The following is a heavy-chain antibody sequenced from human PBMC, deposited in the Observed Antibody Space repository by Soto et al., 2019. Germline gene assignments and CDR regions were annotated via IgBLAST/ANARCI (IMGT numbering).Heavy chain of an antibody. D-gene: IGHD6-13*01. CDR3: AKDMAAGTDLYYYGMDV. J-gene: IGHJ6*02. Sequence: GGSLRLSCAASGFTFNTFALTWVRQAPGKGLEWVSSITVDGGSTYYVDSVKGRFTVSRDNSKNTLYLQMNSLRAEDTAVYYCAKDMAAGTDLYYYGMDVWGQGTTVTVSS. CDR1: GFTFNTFA. V-gene: IGHV3-23*01. CDR2: ITVDGGST.